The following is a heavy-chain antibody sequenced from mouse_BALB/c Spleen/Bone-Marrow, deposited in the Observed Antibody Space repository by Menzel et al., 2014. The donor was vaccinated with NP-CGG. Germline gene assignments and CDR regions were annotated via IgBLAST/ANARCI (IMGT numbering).Heavy chain of an antibody. J-gene: IGHJ2*01. CDR1: GFTFSTYG. CDR3: GRQGGYLDY. Sequence: EVKLVESGGDLVKPGGSLKLSCAASGFTFSTYGMSWVRQTPDKRLEWVATISRGGSYTYYPDSVKGRFTISRDNAKNPLFLQMESSKSEDTAMYYWGRQGGYLDYWGQGTPGTVSS. V-gene: IGHV5-6*01. CDR2: ISRGGSYT.